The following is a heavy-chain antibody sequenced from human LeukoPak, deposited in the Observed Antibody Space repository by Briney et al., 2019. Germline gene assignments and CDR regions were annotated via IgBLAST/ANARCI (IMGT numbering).Heavy chain of an antibody. Sequence: SETLSLTCAVYGGSFSGYYWSWIRQPPGKGLEWIGSIYYSGSTYYNPSLKSRVTISVDTSKNQFSLKLSSVTAADTAVYYCARRDSSGYYSTFDYWGQGTLVTVSS. CDR1: GGSFSGYY. J-gene: IGHJ4*02. CDR3: ARRDSSGYYSTFDY. CDR2: IYYSGST. D-gene: IGHD3-22*01. V-gene: IGHV4-34*01.